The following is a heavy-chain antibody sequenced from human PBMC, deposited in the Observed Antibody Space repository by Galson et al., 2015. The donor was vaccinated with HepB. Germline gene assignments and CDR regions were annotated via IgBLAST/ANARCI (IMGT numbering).Heavy chain of an antibody. CDR1: GFIFSNYG. CDR3: AKEGGGWYGRVIREFDY. V-gene: IGHV3-30*02. D-gene: IGHD6-19*01. Sequence: SLRLSCAASGFIFSNYGMHWVRQAPGKGLEWVAFIRYDGSNKYYADSVKGRFTTSRDNSKNTLFLQMISQRAEDTAVYYCAKEGGGWYGRVIREFDYWGQGTLVTVSS. CDR2: IRYDGSNK. J-gene: IGHJ4*02.